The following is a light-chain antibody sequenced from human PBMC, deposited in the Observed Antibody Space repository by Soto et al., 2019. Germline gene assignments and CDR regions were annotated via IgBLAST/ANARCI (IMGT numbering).Light chain of an antibody. V-gene: IGLV1-44*01. CDR3: AAWDDSLNGPV. CDR1: SSNIGSNT. CDR2: SNN. Sequence: QSVLTQPPSASGPPGQRVTSSCSGSSSNIGSNTVNWYQQLPGTAPKLLIYSNNQRRSGVPDRFSGYKSGTSASLAISGLQSEDEADYYCAAWDDSLNGPVFGGGTKLTVL. J-gene: IGLJ2*01.